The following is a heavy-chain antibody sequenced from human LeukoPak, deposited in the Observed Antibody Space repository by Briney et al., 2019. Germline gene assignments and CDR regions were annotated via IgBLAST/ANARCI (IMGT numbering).Heavy chain of an antibody. CDR3: ARVGRLRYFDWLHQTDYYYYYMDV. J-gene: IGHJ6*03. D-gene: IGHD3-9*01. CDR2: IYYSGST. V-gene: IGHV4-59*01. CDR1: GGSISSYY. Sequence: SETLSLTCTVSGGSISSYYWSWLRQPPGKGLEWIGYIYYSGSTNYNPSLKSRVTISVDTFKNQFSLKLSSVTAADTAVYYCARVGRLRYFDWLHQTDYYYYYMDVWGKGTTVTVSS.